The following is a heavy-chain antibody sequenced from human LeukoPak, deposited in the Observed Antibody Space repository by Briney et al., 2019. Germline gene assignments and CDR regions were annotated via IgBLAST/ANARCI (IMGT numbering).Heavy chain of an antibody. CDR2: IKQDGSEK. CDR3: ASMGIAAAGLSYYFDY. J-gene: IGHJ4*02. D-gene: IGHD6-13*01. Sequence: HPGGSLRLSCAASGFTFSSYWMSWVRQAPGKGLEWVANIKQDGSEKYYVDSVKGRFTISRDNAKNSLYLQMNNLRAEDTAVYYCASMGIAAAGLSYYFDYWGQGTLVTVSS. V-gene: IGHV3-7*01. CDR1: GFTFSSYW.